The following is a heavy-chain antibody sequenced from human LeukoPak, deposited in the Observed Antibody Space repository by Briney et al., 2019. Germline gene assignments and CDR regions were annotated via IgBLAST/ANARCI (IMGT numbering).Heavy chain of an antibody. CDR3: ARESESSGWYDY. CDR1: GFMFHDYA. CDR2: ISGDGGST. D-gene: IGHD6-19*01. V-gene: IGHV3-43*02. Sequence: GGSLRLSCAGPGFMFHDYAIHWVRQAPGKGLEWVSLISGDGGSTFYADSVKGRFTISRDNSKNSLYLQMNSLRSDDTALYYCARESESSGWYDYWGQGTLVTVPS. J-gene: IGHJ4*02.